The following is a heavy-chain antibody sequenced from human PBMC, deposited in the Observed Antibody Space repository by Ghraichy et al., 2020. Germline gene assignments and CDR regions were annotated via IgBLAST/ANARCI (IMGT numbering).Heavy chain of an antibody. D-gene: IGHD6-19*01. CDR3: AKAYSSGWYSLAPNAFNI. V-gene: IGHV3-23*01. J-gene: IGHJ3*02. CDR2: ISGGGTST. CDR1: GFSFSSYA. Sequence: GESLNISCAASGFSFSSYAMSWVRQAPGKGPEWVSAISGGGTSTYYADSVKGRFTISRDNSKNTLYLQMNSLRAEDTAVYYCAKAYSSGWYSLAPNAFNIWGQGTMVTVSS.